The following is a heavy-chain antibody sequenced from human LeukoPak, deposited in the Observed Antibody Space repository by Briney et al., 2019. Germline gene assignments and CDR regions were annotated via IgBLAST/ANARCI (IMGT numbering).Heavy chain of an antibody. V-gene: IGHV3-7*03. CDR2: IKPDGSEK. CDR3: ARGQYTDGLSY. Sequence: PGGSLRLSCVASDFTFDFYWMTWVRQAPGKGLEWVAIIKPDGSEKYYVDSVKGRFTISRDNAENTLFLQMNGLRPEDTAVFYCARGQYTDGLSYWGQGTLVTVSS. J-gene: IGHJ4*02. CDR1: DFTFDFYW. D-gene: IGHD5-24*01.